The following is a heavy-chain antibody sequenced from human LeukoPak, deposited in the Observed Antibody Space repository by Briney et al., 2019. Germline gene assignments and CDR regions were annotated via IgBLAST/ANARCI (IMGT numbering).Heavy chain of an antibody. CDR3: ARPYYYDSRIDP. CDR2: IYYSGST. V-gene: IGHV4-39*07. CDR1: GGSISSSSYY. D-gene: IGHD3-22*01. Sequence: PSETLSLTCTVSGGSISSSSYYWGWIRQPPGKGLEWIGSIYYSGSTYYNPSLKSRVVISVDTSKNQFSLKLSSVTAADTAVYYCARPYYYDSRIDPWGQGILVTVSS. J-gene: IGHJ5*02.